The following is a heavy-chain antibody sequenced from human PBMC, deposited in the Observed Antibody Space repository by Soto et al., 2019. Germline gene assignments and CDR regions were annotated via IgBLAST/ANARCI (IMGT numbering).Heavy chain of an antibody. CDR3: ARGKISYYYYYGMDV. J-gene: IGHJ6*02. V-gene: IGHV3-30-3*01. CDR1: GFTFSSYA. Sequence: PGGSLRLSCAASGFTFSSYAMHWVRQAPGKGLEWVAVISYDRSNKYYADSVKGRFTISRDNSKNTLYLQMNSLRAEDTAVYYWARGKISYYYYYGMDVWGQGTTVTVSS. CDR2: ISYDRSNK.